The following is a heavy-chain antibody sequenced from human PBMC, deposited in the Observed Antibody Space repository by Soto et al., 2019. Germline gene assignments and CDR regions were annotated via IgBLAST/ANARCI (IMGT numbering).Heavy chain of an antibody. CDR3: ARGKYQLLSDY. J-gene: IGHJ4*02. Sequence: PGGSVRLSCAASGFSVSNYWMSWVRQAPGKGLEWVANIKQDGSEIYYVDSVKGRFTISRDNAKNSVYLQMNSLRAEDTAVYYCARGKYQLLSDYWGQGTLVTVSS. CDR2: IKQDGSEI. V-gene: IGHV3-7*01. D-gene: IGHD2-2*01. CDR1: GFSVSNYW.